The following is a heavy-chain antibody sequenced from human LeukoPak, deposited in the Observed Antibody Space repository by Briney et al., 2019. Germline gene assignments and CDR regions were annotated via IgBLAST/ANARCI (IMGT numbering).Heavy chain of an antibody. CDR3: ARDTLIAAPKTGTVTRIGWFDP. V-gene: IGHV3-33*01. CDR1: GSTFSNYG. J-gene: IGHJ5*02. Sequence: GRSLRLSCAVSGSTFSNYGMHWVRPAPGKGVEWGAVIWYDGSYKSYADSVKGRFTISRDNSKSTLFLQMNSLRADDTAVYYCARDTLIAAPKTGTVTRIGWFDPWGQGTLVTVSS. CDR2: IWYDGSYK. D-gene: IGHD6-13*01.